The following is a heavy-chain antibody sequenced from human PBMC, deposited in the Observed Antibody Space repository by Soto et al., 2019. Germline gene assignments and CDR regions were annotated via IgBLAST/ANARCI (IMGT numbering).Heavy chain of an antibody. Sequence: GGSLRLSCAASGFIFSTYAMHWVRQAPGKGLEWVANITHDGRDKCYVDSVKGRFTISRDNAKNSLYLQMNSLRDEDSAVYYCGRNFILPWGQGTLVTVSS. CDR1: GFIFSTYA. CDR3: GRNFILP. CDR2: ITHDGRDK. D-gene: IGHD3-16*01. J-gene: IGHJ5*02. V-gene: IGHV3-7*01.